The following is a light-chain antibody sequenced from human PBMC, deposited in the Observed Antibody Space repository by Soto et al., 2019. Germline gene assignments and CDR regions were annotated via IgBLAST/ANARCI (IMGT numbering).Light chain of an antibody. CDR2: DAS. J-gene: IGKJ5*01. CDR3: QQRSNWPT. V-gene: IGKV3-11*01. CDR1: QRVSSY. Sequence: EIVLTQSPATLSLSPGERATVSCRASQRVSSYLAWYQQKPGQAPRLLIYDASNRATGIPARFSGSGSGTDFTLTISSLEPEDFAVYYCQQRSNWPTFGQGTRLEIK.